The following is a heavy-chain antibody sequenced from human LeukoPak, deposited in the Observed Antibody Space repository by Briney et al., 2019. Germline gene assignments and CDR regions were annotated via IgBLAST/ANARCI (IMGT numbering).Heavy chain of an antibody. J-gene: IGHJ6*03. CDR1: GFTFSSYG. V-gene: IGHV3-30*02. CDR3: ARERGGGFGESPPYYMDV. Sequence: GGSLRLSCAASGFTFSSYGMHWVRQAPGKGLEWVAFIRYDGSNKYYADSVEGRFTISRDNSKNTLYLQMNSLRAEDTAVYYCARERGGGFGESPPYYMDVWGKGTTVTVSS. D-gene: IGHD3-10*01. CDR2: IRYDGSNK.